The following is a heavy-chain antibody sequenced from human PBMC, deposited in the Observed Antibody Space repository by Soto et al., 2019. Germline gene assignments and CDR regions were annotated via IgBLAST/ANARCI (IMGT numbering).Heavy chain of an antibody. CDR1: GYPFTKFG. CDR2: ISGHSGGT. CDR3: AKDGGHGARTHICGMDV. J-gene: IGHJ6*02. V-gene: IGHV1-18*01. D-gene: IGHD1-1*01. Sequence: QPQLVQSGVELKKPGASVRVSCKASGYPFTKFGINWVRQAPGQGLEWMGWISGHSGGTKYGPKFRDRLPIVTDTSSKTAYMELRSLKSADTAVYYCAKDGGHGARTHICGMDVWGQGTTVTVSS.